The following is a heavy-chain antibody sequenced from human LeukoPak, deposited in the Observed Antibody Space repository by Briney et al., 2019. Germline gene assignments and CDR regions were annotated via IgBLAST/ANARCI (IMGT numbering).Heavy chain of an antibody. D-gene: IGHD3-9*01. CDR1: GGSISSYY. CDR3: ARQLRYFDWLLSPWNAFDI. CDR2: IYTSGST. Sequence: PSETLSLTCTVSGGSISSYYWSWIRQPAGKGLEWNGRIYTSGSTNYNPSLKSRVTMSVDTSKNQFSLKLSSVTAADTAVYYCARQLRYFDWLLSPWNAFDIWGQGTMVTVSS. V-gene: IGHV4-4*07. J-gene: IGHJ3*02.